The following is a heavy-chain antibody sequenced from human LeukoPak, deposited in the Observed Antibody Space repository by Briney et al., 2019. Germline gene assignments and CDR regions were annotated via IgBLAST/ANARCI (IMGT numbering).Heavy chain of an antibody. V-gene: IGHV3-30*02. CDR2: IRYDGSNK. J-gene: IGHJ4*02. Sequence: GGSLRLSCAASGFTFSSYGMHWVRQAPGKGLERVAFIRYDGSNKYYADSVKGRFTISRDNSKNTLYLQMNSLRAEDTAVYYCAISFWSGYYSGFDYWGQGTLVTVSS. CDR3: AISFWSGYYSGFDY. CDR1: GFTFSSYG. D-gene: IGHD3-3*01.